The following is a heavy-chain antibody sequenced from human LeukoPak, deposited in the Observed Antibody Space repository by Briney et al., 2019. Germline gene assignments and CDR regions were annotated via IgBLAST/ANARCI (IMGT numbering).Heavy chain of an antibody. CDR1: GFTFSSYG. CDR3: ARDPLRFLEWSSYYFDY. J-gene: IGHJ4*02. CDR2: IWYDGSNK. Sequence: GSLRLSCAASGFTFSSYGMHWVRQAPGMGLEWVAVIWYDGSNKYYADSVKGRFTISRDNSKNTLYLQMNSLRAEDTAVYYCARDPLRFLEWSSYYFDYWGQGTLVTVSS. D-gene: IGHD3-3*01. V-gene: IGHV3-33*01.